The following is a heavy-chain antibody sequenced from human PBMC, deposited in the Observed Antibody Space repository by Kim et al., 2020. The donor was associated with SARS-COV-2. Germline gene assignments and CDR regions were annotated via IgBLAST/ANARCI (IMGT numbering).Heavy chain of an antibody. Sequence: GGSLRLSCAASGFTVSSNYMSWVRQAPGKGLEWVSVIYSGGSTYYADSVKGRFTISRDNSKNTLYLQMNSLRAEDTAVYYCARDQTVGYSSSWSRGYYYYGMDVWGQGTTVTVSS. J-gene: IGHJ6*02. D-gene: IGHD6-13*01. V-gene: IGHV3-66*01. CDR2: IYSGGST. CDR1: GFTVSSNY. CDR3: ARDQTVGYSSSWSRGYYYYGMDV.